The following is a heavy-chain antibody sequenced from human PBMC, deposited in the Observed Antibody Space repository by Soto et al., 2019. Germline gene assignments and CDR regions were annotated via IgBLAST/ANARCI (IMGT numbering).Heavy chain of an antibody. CDR2: IIPILGIA. D-gene: IGHD2-15*01. V-gene: IGHV1-69*02. CDR1: GGTFSSYT. CDR3: AAERDQLRYCSGGSGYDKAGDY. J-gene: IGHJ4*02. Sequence: QVQLVQSGAEVKKPGSSVKVSCKASGGTFSSYTISWVRQAPGQGLEWMGRIIPILGIANYAQKFQGRVTITADKSTSTAYMELSSLRSEDTAVYYCAAERDQLRYCSGGSGYDKAGDYWGQGTLVTVSS.